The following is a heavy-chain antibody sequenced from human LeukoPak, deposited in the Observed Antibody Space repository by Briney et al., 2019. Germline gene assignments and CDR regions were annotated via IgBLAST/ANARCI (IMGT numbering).Heavy chain of an antibody. Sequence: SETLSLTCTVSGGSISSSSYYWGWIRPPPGKGLEWIGSIYYSGSTYYNPSLKSRVTISVDTSKNQFSLKLSSVTAADTAVYYCARPPVLLWFGEPKSCWFDPWGQGTLVTVSS. CDR2: IYYSGST. D-gene: IGHD3-10*01. V-gene: IGHV4-39*01. CDR3: ARPPVLLWFGEPKSCWFDP. J-gene: IGHJ5*02. CDR1: GGSISSSSYY.